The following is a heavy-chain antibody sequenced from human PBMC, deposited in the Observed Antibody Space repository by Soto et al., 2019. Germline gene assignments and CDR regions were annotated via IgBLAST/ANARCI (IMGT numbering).Heavy chain of an antibody. J-gene: IGHJ4*02. CDR3: ARGHRYYYDSSGEALSY. CDR1: GGSFSGYY. CDR2: INHSGST. D-gene: IGHD3-22*01. Sequence: SETLSLTCAVYGGSFSGYYWSWIRQPPGKGLEWIGEINHSGSTNYNPSLKSRVTISVDTSKNQFSLKLSSVTAADTAVYYCARGHRYYYDSSGEALSYWGQGTLVAVCS. V-gene: IGHV4-34*01.